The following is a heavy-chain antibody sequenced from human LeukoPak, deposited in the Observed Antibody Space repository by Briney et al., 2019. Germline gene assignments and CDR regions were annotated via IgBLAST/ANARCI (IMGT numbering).Heavy chain of an antibody. V-gene: IGHV3-23*01. D-gene: IGHD3-22*01. CDR1: GFTFSNYA. CDR3: AKLGLRQYDSNGSAHY. J-gene: IGHJ4*02. CDR2: ISINGDFI. Sequence: GASLRLSCTASGFTFSNYAMSWVRQAPGKGLEWVSSISINGDFIYYSGSVKGRFTISRDNSKNTLYVQMNSLRAEDTALYYCAKLGLRQYDSNGSAHYWGQGTLVTVSS.